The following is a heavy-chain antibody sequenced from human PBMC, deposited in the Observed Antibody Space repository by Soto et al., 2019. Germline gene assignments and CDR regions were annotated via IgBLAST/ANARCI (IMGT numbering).Heavy chain of an antibody. CDR1: EGTFNSYA. J-gene: IGHJ4*02. V-gene: IGHV1-69*01. D-gene: IGHD6-13*01. Sequence: QAQVVQSGAEVRKPGSSVKLSCKASEGTFNSYAIAWVRQAPGQGLEWMGGIIPYYNTLNYAQKFQDRVTITAEDSTNTVYMELSSLRSDDTAVYFCASGASRWYPYFFDSWAQGTRVTVSA. CDR2: IIPYYNTL. CDR3: ASGASRWYPYFFDS.